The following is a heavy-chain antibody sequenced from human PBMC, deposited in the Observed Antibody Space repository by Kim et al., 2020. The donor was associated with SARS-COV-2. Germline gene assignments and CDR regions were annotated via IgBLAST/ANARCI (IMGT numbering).Heavy chain of an antibody. CDR2: IYSGGSI. V-gene: IGHV3-66*01. D-gene: IGHD2-2*01. CDR1: GFTVSSNY. J-gene: IGHJ6*03. CDR3: ARDSPPYCSSTSCYRYYYMDV. Sequence: GGSLRLSCAASGFTVSSNYMSWVRQAPGKGLEWVAVIYSGGSIYYADSVKGRITISRDNSKNTLYLQMNSLRAEDTAVYYCARDSPPYCSSTSCYRYYYMDVWGKGTTVTGS.